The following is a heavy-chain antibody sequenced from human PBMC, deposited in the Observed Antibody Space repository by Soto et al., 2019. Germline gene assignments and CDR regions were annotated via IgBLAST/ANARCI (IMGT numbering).Heavy chain of an antibody. V-gene: IGHV1-69*01. Sequence: QVQLVQSGAEVKKPGSSVKVSCKASGGTFSSYAISWVRQAPGQGLEWMGGIIPIFGTANYAQKFQGRVTITADESTSTADRELSSLRSEDTAVYYCARVDYYGSGSYYTWFDPWGQGTLVTVSS. CDR1: GGTFSSYA. J-gene: IGHJ5*02. CDR2: IIPIFGTA. D-gene: IGHD3-10*01. CDR3: ARVDYYGSGSYYTWFDP.